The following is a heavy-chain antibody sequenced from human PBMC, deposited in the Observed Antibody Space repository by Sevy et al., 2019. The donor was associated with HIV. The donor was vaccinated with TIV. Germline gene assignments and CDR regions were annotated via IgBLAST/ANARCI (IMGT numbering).Heavy chain of an antibody. CDR2: INSNSGAI. CDR1: GHTFSDYY. Sequence: ASVKVSCKASGHTFSDYYIQWVRQAPGQGLEWMGWINSNSGAIRYAQKFQGRVTMTSDTSISTVYMELSRLRSDDTAVYYSATEYSYDYWGQGTRVTVSS. V-gene: IGHV1-2*02. J-gene: IGHJ4*02. CDR3: ATEYSYDY. D-gene: IGHD4-4*01.